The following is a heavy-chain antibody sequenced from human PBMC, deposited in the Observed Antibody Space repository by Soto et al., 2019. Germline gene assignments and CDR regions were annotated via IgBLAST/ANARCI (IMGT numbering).Heavy chain of an antibody. CDR1: GYTFTSYY. J-gene: IGHJ6*02. CDR2: INPSGGST. CDR3: ARDKKGYRYGYYYYYGMEV. V-gene: IGHV1-46*01. Sequence: ASVKVSCKASGYTFTSYYMHWVRQAPGQGLEWMGIINPSGGSTSYAQKFQGRVTMTRDTSTSTVYMELSSLSSEDTAVYYCARDKKGYRYGYYYYYGMEVWGQGTTVSVSS. D-gene: IGHD5-18*01.